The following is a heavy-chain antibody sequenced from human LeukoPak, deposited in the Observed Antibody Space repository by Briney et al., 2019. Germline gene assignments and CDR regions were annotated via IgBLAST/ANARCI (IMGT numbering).Heavy chain of an antibody. J-gene: IGHJ4*02. CDR1: GGSISSGSYY. CDR3: ATLVSTRYYFDY. D-gene: IGHD5/OR15-5a*01. Sequence: PSETLSLTCTVSGGSISSGSYYWSWIRQPAGKGLEWIGRIYTSGSTNYNPSLKSRVTISVDTSKNQFSLKLSSVTAADTAVYFCATLVSTRYYFDYWGQGTLVTVSS. V-gene: IGHV4-61*02. CDR2: IYTSGST.